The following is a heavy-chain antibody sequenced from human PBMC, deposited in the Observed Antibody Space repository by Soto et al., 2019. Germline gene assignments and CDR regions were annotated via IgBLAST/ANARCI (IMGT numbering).Heavy chain of an antibody. CDR1: GASISSGDYY. CDR3: ARVIYGDYVDY. CDR2: IYYSGST. J-gene: IGHJ4*02. Sequence: SLSLTCPVSGASISSGDYYWSWIRQPPGKGLEWIGYIYYSGSTYYNPSLKSRVTISVDTSKNQFSLKLSSVTAADTAVYYCARVIYGDYVDYWGQGTLVTVSS. D-gene: IGHD4-17*01. V-gene: IGHV4-30-4*01.